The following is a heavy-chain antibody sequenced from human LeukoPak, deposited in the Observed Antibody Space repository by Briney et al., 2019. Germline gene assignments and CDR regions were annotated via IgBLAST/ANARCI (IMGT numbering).Heavy chain of an antibody. CDR1: GGTFSSYA. CDR2: IIPIFGTA. CDR3: ARGYGGVNYYDSSGYYFDY. J-gene: IGHJ4*02. Sequence: SVKVSCKASGGTFSSYAISWVRQAPGQGLEWMGRIIPIFGTANYAKKFQGRVTTTTDESTSTAYMELSSLRSEDTAVYYCARGYGGVNYYDSSGYYFDYWGQGTLVTVSS. D-gene: IGHD3-22*01. V-gene: IGHV1-69*05.